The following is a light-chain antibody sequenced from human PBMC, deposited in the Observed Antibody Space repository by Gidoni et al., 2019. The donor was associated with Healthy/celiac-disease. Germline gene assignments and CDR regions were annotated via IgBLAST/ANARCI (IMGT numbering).Light chain of an antibody. CDR1: QSVSSY. J-gene: IGKJ1*01. V-gene: IGKV3-11*01. CDR3: QQRSNWPPWT. Sequence: ELVLPPSPATLSLSPGERSTLSCRASQSVSSYLAWYQQKPGQAPRLLIYDASNRATGIPARCSGSGSGTDFTLTISSLEPEDFAVYYCQQRSNWPPWTFGQGTKVEIK. CDR2: DAS.